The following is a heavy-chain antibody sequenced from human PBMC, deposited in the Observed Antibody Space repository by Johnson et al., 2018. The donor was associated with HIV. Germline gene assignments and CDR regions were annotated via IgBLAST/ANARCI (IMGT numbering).Heavy chain of an antibody. Sequence: QMQLVESGGGVVQPGGSLRLSCAASGFTFSSYGMHWVRQAPGKGLEWVAFIRYDGSNKYYADSVKGRFTISRDNSKNTLYLQMNSLRAEDPAVYYCAREGAAAGPTDAFVIWGQGTMVTVSS. J-gene: IGHJ3*02. CDR1: GFTFSSYG. CDR3: AREGAAAGPTDAFVI. CDR2: IRYDGSNK. V-gene: IGHV3-30*02. D-gene: IGHD6-13*01.